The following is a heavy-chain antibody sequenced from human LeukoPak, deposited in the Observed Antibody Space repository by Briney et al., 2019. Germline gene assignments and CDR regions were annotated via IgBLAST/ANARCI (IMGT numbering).Heavy chain of an antibody. V-gene: IGHV1-8*02. Sequence: GASVKVSCKASGYTFTSYDINWVRQATGQGLEWMGWMNPNSGNTGYAQKLQGRVTMTTDTSTSTAYMELRSLRSDDTAVYYCARAKRFLEWHPPTKAFDIWGQGTMVTVSS. D-gene: IGHD3-3*01. CDR3: ARAKRFLEWHPPTKAFDI. CDR1: GYTFTSYD. CDR2: MNPNSGNT. J-gene: IGHJ3*02.